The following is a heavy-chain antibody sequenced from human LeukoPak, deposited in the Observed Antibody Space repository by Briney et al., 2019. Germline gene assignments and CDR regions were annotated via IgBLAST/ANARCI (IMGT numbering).Heavy chain of an antibody. CDR2: INPNSGGT. CDR3: ARDTTMITYWFDP. D-gene: IGHD5-18*01. J-gene: IGHJ5*02. V-gene: IGHV1-2*02. Sequence: ASVKVSCKASGYTFTGYYMHWVRQAPGQGLEWIGWINPNSGGTYYAQKVQGRVTMTRDTSVSTAYMELNRLRSDDTGVYYCARDTTMITYWFDPWGQGTLVTVSS. CDR1: GYTFTGYY.